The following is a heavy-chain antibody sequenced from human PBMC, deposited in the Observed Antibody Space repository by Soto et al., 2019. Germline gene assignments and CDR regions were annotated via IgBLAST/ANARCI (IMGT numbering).Heavy chain of an antibody. J-gene: IGHJ5*02. CDR3: ASGGTPIDP. Sequence: QVQLVQSGAEVKKPGASVKVSCKTSGYTFTNFGLSWVRQAPGQGLEWMGWISAYNGNTNYAQNFQGRVTMTTDTPRSPVYRGLGSVRSADPAVFYCASGGTPIDPWARGPRVTVSS. D-gene: IGHD3-16*01. CDR1: GYTFTNFG. CDR2: ISAYNGNT. V-gene: IGHV1-18*01.